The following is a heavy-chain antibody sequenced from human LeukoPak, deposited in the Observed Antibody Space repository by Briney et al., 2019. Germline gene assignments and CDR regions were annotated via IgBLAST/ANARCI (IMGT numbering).Heavy chain of an antibody. J-gene: IGHJ6*03. D-gene: IGHD2-2*02. Sequence: GASVKVSCKASGGTFSSYAISWVRQAPGQGLEWMGGIIPIFGTANYAQKFQGGVTITADESTSTAYMEMSSLRSEDTAVYYCATRGPNRGYCSSTSCYNHYYYYMDVGGKGTTVTVSS. CDR3: ATRGPNRGYCSSTSCYNHYYYYMDV. CDR2: IIPIFGTA. CDR1: GGTFSSYA. V-gene: IGHV1-69*13.